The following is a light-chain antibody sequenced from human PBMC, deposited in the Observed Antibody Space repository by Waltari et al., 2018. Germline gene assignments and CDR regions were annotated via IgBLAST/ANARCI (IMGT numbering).Light chain of an antibody. CDR2: GAS. CDR3: QQYNNWSRT. V-gene: IGKV3-15*01. Sequence: EIVMTQSPATLAVSPGERAPLSCRASLTVSSKLAWYQQKPGQAPRLLSYGASTRAPGGPARFRGSGSGTEFTLTISSLQSEDFAVYYCQQYNNWSRTFGQGTKVEIK. CDR1: LTVSSK. J-gene: IGKJ1*01.